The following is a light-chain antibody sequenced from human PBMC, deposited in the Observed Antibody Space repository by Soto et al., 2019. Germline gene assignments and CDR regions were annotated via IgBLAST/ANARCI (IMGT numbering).Light chain of an antibody. J-gene: IGKJ5*01. Sequence: EIVWTQSPATLYLSPGERATLSCRASQSVSSYLAWYQQKPGQAPRLLIYDASNRATGIPARFSGSGSGTDFTLTISSLEPEDFAFYYCQQRSNWPPTFGQGTRLEIK. CDR1: QSVSSY. CDR2: DAS. CDR3: QQRSNWPPT. V-gene: IGKV3-11*01.